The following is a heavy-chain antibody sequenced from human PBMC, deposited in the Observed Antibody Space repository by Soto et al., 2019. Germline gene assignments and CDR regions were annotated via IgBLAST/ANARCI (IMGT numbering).Heavy chain of an antibody. D-gene: IGHD1-26*01. CDR2: IWYDGINK. CDR1: GFTFSSYG. V-gene: IGHV3-33*01. J-gene: IGHJ3*02. Sequence: QVQLVESGGGVVQRGRSLRLSCAASGFTFSSYGMHWVRQAPGKGLEWVAVIWYDGINKYYADSVKGRFTISRDNSKNTLYLQVSSLRGEDTAVYYCARAGRRGILPLPSDISGQGTMVTVSS. CDR3: ARAGRRGILPLPSDI.